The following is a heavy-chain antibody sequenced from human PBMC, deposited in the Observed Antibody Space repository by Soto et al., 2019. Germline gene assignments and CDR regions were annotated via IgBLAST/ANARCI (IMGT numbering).Heavy chain of an antibody. CDR3: ARERVAGAFDY. CDR1: GYTFTSYA. J-gene: IGHJ4*02. CDR2: INAGNGNT. D-gene: IGHD6-19*01. V-gene: IGHV1-3*01. Sequence: GASVKVSCKASGYTFTSYAMHWVRQAPGQGLEWMGWINAGNGNTKYSQKFQGRVTITRDTSASTAYMELSSLRSEDTAVYYCARERVAGAFDYWGEGTLFTVSS.